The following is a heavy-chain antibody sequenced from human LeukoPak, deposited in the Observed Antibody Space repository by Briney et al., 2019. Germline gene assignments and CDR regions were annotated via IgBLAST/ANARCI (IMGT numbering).Heavy chain of an antibody. CDR1: GFTFSDYY. Sequence: GGSLRLSCAASGFTFSDYYMSWIRQAPGKGLEWISYISSSGSAIYYADSVKGRFTISRDNAKNSLYLQMNSLRAEDTAVYYCARDPGYGDYDYWGQGTLVTVSS. CDR3: ARDPGYGDYDY. D-gene: IGHD4-17*01. CDR2: ISSSGSAI. V-gene: IGHV3-11*04. J-gene: IGHJ4*02.